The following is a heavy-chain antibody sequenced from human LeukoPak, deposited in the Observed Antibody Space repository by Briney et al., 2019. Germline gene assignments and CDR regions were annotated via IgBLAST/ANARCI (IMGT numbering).Heavy chain of an antibody. J-gene: IGHJ4*02. CDR2: IHKSGTT. D-gene: IGHD1-26*01. CDR3: ARVFGGNSLDY. Sequence: SETLSLTCKVSLGSINNYYWSWIRQAAGKGLEWIGRIHKSGTTYYSPSLKTRVTMSIDTFKNQFSLQLSAVSAADTAIYYCARVFGGNSLDYWGQGTLVAVSS. V-gene: IGHV4-4*07. CDR1: LGSINNYY.